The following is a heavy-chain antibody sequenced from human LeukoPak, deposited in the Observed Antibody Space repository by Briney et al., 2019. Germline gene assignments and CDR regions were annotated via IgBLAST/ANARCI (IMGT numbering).Heavy chain of an antibody. CDR1: GFALSTYS. CDR3: AREAGYGSGWFGY. D-gene: IGHD6-19*01. CDR2: ISGSSSVI. J-gene: IGHJ4*02. Sequence: GGSLRLSCVASGFALSTYSMTWVRQAPGKGLEWVSYISGSSSVIHYADSVKGRFTISGDNGKNSLYLQMNSLRDEDTAVYYCAREAGYGSGWFGYWGQGTLVTVSP. V-gene: IGHV3-48*02.